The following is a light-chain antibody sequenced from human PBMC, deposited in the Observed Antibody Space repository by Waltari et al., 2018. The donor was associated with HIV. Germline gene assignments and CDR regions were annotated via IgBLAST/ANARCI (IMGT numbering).Light chain of an antibody. V-gene: IGKV3-15*01. CDR2: GAS. CDR1: QSVSSN. CDR3: QHYNNWPPMYT. J-gene: IGKJ2*01. Sequence: EIVMTQSPATLSVSPGERATLSCRASQSVSSNLAWDQQKPGQAPRLLISGASTRATGIPARFSGSGSGTEFTLTISSLQSEDFAVYYCQHYNNWPPMYTFGQGTKLEIK.